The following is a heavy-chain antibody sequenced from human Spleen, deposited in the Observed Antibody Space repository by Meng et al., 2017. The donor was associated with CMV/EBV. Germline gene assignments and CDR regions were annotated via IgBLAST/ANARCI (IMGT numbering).Heavy chain of an antibody. Sequence: GSLRLSCAVYGGSFSGYYWSWIRQPPGKGLEWIGEINHSGSTNYNPSLKSRVTISVDTSKNQFSLKLSSVTAADTAVYYCARHFDYRNYFDYWGQGTLVTVSS. CDR2: INHSGST. CDR1: GGSFSGYY. CDR3: ARHFDYRNYFDY. J-gene: IGHJ4*02. V-gene: IGHV4-34*01. D-gene: IGHD3-9*01.